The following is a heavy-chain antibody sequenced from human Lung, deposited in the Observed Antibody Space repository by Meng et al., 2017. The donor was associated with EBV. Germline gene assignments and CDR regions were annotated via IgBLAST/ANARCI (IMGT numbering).Heavy chain of an antibody. CDR3: ARGKLSGYRYFDY. CDR2: IYHSGST. CDR1: GGSISSSNW. Sequence: QGQRQEAGPGWVKPSGTLSLTCAVSGGSISSSNWWSWVRQPPGKGLEWIGEIYHSGSTNYNPSLKSRVTISVDKSKNQFSLKLSSVTAADTAVYYCARGKLSGYRYFDYWGQGTLVTVSS. V-gene: IGHV4-4*02. J-gene: IGHJ4*02. D-gene: IGHD3-3*01.